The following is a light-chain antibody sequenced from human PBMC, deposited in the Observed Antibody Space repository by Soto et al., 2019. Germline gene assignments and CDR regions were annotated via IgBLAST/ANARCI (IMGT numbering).Light chain of an antibody. CDR3: NSRASGSTYV. CDR1: SSDVGAYNY. V-gene: IGLV2-14*01. CDR2: EVS. J-gene: IGLJ1*01. Sequence: QSALTQPASVSGSPGQSITISCIGTSSDVGAYNYVSWYQQVPGKAPNLIIYEVSSRPSGISSRFSGSKSGNTASLTISGLQTEDEADYYCNSRASGSTYVFGTGTKVTVL.